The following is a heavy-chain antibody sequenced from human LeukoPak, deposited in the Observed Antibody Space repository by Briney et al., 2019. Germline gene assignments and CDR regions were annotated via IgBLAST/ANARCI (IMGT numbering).Heavy chain of an antibody. D-gene: IGHD3-22*01. CDR1: GYSFTSYW. CDR2: IYPGDSDT. CDR3: ARHEWLGDSSGYAGPNWFDP. Sequence: GETLKISCKGSGYSFTSYWIGWVRQMPGKGLEWMGIIYPGDSDTRYSPSFQGQVTISADKSISTAYLQWSSLKASDTAMYYCARHEWLGDSSGYAGPNWFDPWGQGTLVTVSS. V-gene: IGHV5-51*01. J-gene: IGHJ5*02.